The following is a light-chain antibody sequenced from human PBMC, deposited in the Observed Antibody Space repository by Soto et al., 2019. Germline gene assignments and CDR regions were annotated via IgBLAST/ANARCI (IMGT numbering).Light chain of an antibody. J-gene: IGLJ1*01. CDR2: EVS. Sequence: QSALTQPASVSGSPGQSITISCTGTSSDVGTYNYVSWHQQRPGQAPKLMIYEVSNRPSGLSDRFSASKSGNTASLTISGLQAGDEADYYCSSYRSGSTDVFGTGTKLTVL. CDR1: SSDVGTYNY. CDR3: SSYRSGSTDV. V-gene: IGLV2-14*01.